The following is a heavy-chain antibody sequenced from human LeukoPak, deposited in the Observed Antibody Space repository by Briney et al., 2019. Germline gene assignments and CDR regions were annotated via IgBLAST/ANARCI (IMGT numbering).Heavy chain of an antibody. CDR2: INSDGSST. CDR3: TRDYGGSMDV. Sequence: GGSLTLSCAASGFTINNSWMHWVRQAPGKGLVWVSRINSDGSSTSYEDSVKGRFTISRDNAKNTLYLQMNSLRVEDTAVYYCTRDYGGSMDVWGKGTTVTVSS. J-gene: IGHJ6*03. V-gene: IGHV3-74*01. D-gene: IGHD4-23*01. CDR1: GFTINNSW.